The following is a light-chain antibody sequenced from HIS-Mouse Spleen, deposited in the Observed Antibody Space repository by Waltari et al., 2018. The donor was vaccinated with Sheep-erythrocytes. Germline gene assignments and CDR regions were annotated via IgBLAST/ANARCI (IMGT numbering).Light chain of an antibody. J-gene: IGLJ3*02. Sequence: QSALTQPASVSGSPGQSITISCTGTSSDAGSYNLSSLYQQHPGKAPKLMIYEGSKRPSGVSNRFSGSKSGNTASLTISGLQAEDEADYYCCSYAGSSTPWVFGGGTKLTVL. CDR1: SSDAGSYNL. CDR3: CSYAGSSTPWV. CDR2: EGS. V-gene: IGLV2-23*01.